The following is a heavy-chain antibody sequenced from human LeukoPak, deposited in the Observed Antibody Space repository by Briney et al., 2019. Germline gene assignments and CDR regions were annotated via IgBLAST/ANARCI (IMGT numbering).Heavy chain of an antibody. CDR2: ISSSSSYI. J-gene: IGHJ6*02. CDR3: ARSEDDLYGMDV. CDR1: GFTFSSYS. Sequence: GSLRLSCAASGFTFSSYSMNWVRQAPGKGLEWVSSISSSSSYIYYADSVKGRFTISRDNAKNSLYLQMNSLRAEDTAVYYCARSEDDLYGMDVWGQGTTVTVSS. V-gene: IGHV3-21*01. D-gene: IGHD1-1*01.